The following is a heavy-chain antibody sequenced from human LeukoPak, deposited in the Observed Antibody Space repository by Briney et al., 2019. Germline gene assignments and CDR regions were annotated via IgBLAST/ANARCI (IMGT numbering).Heavy chain of an antibody. CDR3: AKPRGGDSWAFDF. CDR2: ISYDGSNQ. V-gene: IGHV3-30*18. D-gene: IGHD2-21*02. Sequence: PGRSLRLSCAASGFTFSHFAMHWVRQAPGKGLEWVAGISYDGSNQYYTDSVKGRFTISRDNSKNTLYLQMNSLRPEDTAVYYCAKPRGGDSWAFDFWGQGTMVTVSS. CDR1: GFTFSHFA. J-gene: IGHJ3*01.